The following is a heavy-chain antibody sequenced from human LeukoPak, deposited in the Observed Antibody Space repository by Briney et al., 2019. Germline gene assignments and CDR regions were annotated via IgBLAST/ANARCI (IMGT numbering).Heavy chain of an antibody. CDR3: ARHANYYGSGSYLNWFDP. V-gene: IGHV4-59*08. CDR2: IYYSGST. CDR1: GGSIRGYY. Sequence: PSETLSLTCTVSGGSIRGYYWSWIRQPPGKGLDWIGYIYYSGSTNYNPSLKSRVTISVDTSKNQFSLKLTSVTAADTAVYYCARHANYYGSGSYLNWFDPWGQGTLVTVSS. D-gene: IGHD3-10*01. J-gene: IGHJ5*02.